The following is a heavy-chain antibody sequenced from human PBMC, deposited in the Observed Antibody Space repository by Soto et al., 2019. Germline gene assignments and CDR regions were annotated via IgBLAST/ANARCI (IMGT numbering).Heavy chain of an antibody. Sequence: ASVKVSCKASGGTFTSYYMHWVRQAPGQGLEWMGIINPSGGSTSYAQKFQGRVTMTRDTSTSTVYMELSSLRSEDTAVYYCARDRFLDDFYYYGMDVWGQGTTVTVSS. CDR1: GGTFTSYY. J-gene: IGHJ6*02. CDR3: ARDRFLDDFYYYGMDV. V-gene: IGHV1-46*01. CDR2: INPSGGST. D-gene: IGHD3-3*01.